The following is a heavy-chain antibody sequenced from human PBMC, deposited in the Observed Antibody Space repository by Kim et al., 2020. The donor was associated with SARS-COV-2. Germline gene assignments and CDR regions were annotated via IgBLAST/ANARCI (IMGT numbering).Heavy chain of an antibody. Sequence: GGSLRLSCAASGFTFSSYSMNWVRQAPGKGLEWVSSISSSSSYIYYADSVKGRFTISRDNAKNSLYLQMNSLRAEDTAVYYCATSPLAAAYFGFDYWGQGTLVTVSS. CDR1: GFTFSSYS. D-gene: IGHD6-13*01. CDR3: ATSPLAAAYFGFDY. J-gene: IGHJ4*02. CDR2: ISSSSSYI. V-gene: IGHV3-21*01.